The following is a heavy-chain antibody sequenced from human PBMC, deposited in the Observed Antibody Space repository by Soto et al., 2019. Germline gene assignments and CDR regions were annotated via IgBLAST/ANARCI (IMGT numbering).Heavy chain of an antibody. V-gene: IGHV3-23*01. J-gene: IGHJ4*02. CDR2: ISAGSEGA. CDR3: ARDLWWYLH. D-gene: IGHD2-15*01. CDR1: GLPFTSHS. Sequence: EVQLLESGGGLVQPGGALRLSFAAPGLPFTSHSMSWVRQAPGKGLEWISSISAGSEGAYYADSVRGRFTISRDNSNNTLFLQMNSLRAEDTAVYYCARDLWWYLHWGQGTLVTVSS.